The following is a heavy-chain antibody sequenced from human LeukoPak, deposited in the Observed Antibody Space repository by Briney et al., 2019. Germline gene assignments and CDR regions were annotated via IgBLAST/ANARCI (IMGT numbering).Heavy chain of an antibody. J-gene: IGHJ4*02. Sequence: GGSLRLPCAASGFIFSNYWMSWVRQAPGKGLDWVANIKHDGSEKYYVDSVKGRFTISRDNAKNSLYLQMNSLRAEDTAVYYCANAYSPDYWGQGTLVTVSS. CDR1: GFIFSNYW. V-gene: IGHV3-7*01. CDR2: IKHDGSEK. D-gene: IGHD6-13*01. CDR3: ANAYSPDY.